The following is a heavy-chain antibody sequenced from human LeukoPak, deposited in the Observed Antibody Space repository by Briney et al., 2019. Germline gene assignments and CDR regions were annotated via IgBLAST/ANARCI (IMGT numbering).Heavy chain of an antibody. J-gene: IGHJ4*02. CDR2: IYYSGST. CDR3: ASNWGGDKYYFDY. CDR1: GGSIRSSSYY. V-gene: IGHV4-39*01. Sequence: SETLSVTCTVSGGSIRSSSYYWGWIRQPPGKGLEWIASIYYSGSTYYNPSLKSRVTISVDTSKNQFSLRLSSVTAADTAVYYCASNWGGDKYYFDYWGKGSPVSSSS. D-gene: IGHD7-27*01.